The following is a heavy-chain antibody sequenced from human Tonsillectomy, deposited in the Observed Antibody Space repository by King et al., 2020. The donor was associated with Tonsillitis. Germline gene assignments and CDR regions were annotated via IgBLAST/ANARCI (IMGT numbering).Heavy chain of an antibody. CDR3: ARNGYFYHSSGFYYIDYFDS. D-gene: IGHD3-22*01. CDR2: ISGSGDSS. Sequence: VQLVESGGGLVQPGGSLRLSCAASGFTFSTSAMSWVRQAPGKGLEWVSAISGSGDSSYYADSLKGRFTISGDISKNTLYLQMNSLRADDTAVYYCARNGYFYHSSGFYYIDYFDSWGQGTLLTVSS. CDR1: GFTFSTSA. J-gene: IGHJ4*02. V-gene: IGHV3-23*04.